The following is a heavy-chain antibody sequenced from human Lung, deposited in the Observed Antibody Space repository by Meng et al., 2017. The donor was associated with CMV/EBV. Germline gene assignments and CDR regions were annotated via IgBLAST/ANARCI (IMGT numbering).Heavy chain of an antibody. Sequence: QVTLVGLGAEVKKPGASVKVSCKASGYIFNNYGVSWVRQAPGQGPEWMGWISAYNGNTNYAQNFQGRFTMTTDTSTSTAYMELRSLRSDDTAVYYCARDLPGGTKGTWLDLWGQGTLVTVSS. D-gene: IGHD1-14*01. CDR2: ISAYNGNT. CDR3: ARDLPGGTKGTWLDL. V-gene: IGHV1-18*01. J-gene: IGHJ5*02. CDR1: GYIFNNYG.